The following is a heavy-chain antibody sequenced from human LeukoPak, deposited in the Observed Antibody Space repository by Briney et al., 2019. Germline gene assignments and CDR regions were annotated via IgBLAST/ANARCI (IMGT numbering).Heavy chain of an antibody. CDR2: ISSSSNYI. J-gene: IGHJ5*02. V-gene: IGHV3-21*01. D-gene: IGHD6-19*01. Sequence: GGSLRLSCAASGFTFSSYNMNWVRQAPGKGLEWVSSISSSSNYIYYADSVKGRFTISRDNAKNLLYLQMNSLRAEDTAVYYCARDPSSGWYLKGWFDPWGQGTLVTVSS. CDR3: ARDPSSGWYLKGWFDP. CDR1: GFTFSSYN.